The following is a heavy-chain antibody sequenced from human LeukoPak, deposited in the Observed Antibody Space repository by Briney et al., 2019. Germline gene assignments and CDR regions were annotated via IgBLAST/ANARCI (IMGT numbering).Heavy chain of an antibody. CDR1: GFTFGNYP. J-gene: IGHJ5*01. CDR3: AKDRTATVTVFHGWFDS. D-gene: IGHD4-17*01. Sequence: GSLRLSCAGSGFTFGNYPMSWVRQAPGKGLEWVSSIVGSGGSTHYADSVRGRFTISRDNSKNTLFLQMNSLRAEDTAVYYCAKDRTATVTVFHGWFDSWGQGTLVTVSS. CDR2: IVGSGGST. V-gene: IGHV3-23*01.